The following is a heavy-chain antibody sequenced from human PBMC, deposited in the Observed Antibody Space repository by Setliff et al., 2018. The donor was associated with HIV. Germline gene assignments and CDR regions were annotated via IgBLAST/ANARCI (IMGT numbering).Heavy chain of an antibody. J-gene: IGHJ4*02. D-gene: IGHD6-25*01. V-gene: IGHV1-2*07. CDR1: GYIFTVYH. Sequence: ASVKVSCKASGYIFTVYHIHWVRQAPGQGLEWMGWINPDSGDTKYAHDFEGRVTMTRDTAIGTAYMELNRLTSDYPAVYYCARVRLGYNDLTPPRHTHALGCWGRGSLVTV. CDR3: ARVRLGYNDLTPPRHTHALGC. CDR2: INPDSGDT.